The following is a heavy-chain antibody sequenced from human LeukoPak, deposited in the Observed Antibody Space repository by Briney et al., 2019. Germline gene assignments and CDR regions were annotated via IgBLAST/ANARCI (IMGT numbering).Heavy chain of an antibody. V-gene: IGHV1-2*02. J-gene: IGHJ4*02. CDR3: ARGESIVVVVAATYY. CDR1: GYTITGYY. CDR2: INPNSGGT. Sequence: ASVKVSCKASGYTITGYYMHWVRQAPGQGLEWMGWINPNSGGTNYAQKFQGRVTMTRDTSISTAYMELSRLRSDDTAVYYCARGESIVVVVAATYYWGQGTLVTVSS. D-gene: IGHD2-15*01.